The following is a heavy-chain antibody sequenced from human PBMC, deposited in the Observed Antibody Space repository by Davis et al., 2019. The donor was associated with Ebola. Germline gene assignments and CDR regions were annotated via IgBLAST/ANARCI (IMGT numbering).Heavy chain of an antibody. CDR1: GFTFSSYW. V-gene: IGHV3-7*03. D-gene: IGHD6-6*01. Sequence: GESLKISCAASGFTFSSYWMTWVRQAPGKGLEWLASIKQDGSEKYYVDSVKGRFTISRDNAKNSLYLQMNSLRAGDTAVYYCARGIAAHTYWGQGTLVTVSS. J-gene: IGHJ4*02. CDR2: IKQDGSEK. CDR3: ARGIAAHTY.